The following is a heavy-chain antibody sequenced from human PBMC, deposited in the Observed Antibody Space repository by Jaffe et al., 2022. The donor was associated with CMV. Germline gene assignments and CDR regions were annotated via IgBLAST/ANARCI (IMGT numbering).Heavy chain of an antibody. CDR3: ARHLLTVVTPNWFDP. CDR1: GGSISSSSYY. CDR2: IYYSGST. Sequence: QLQLQESGPGLVKPSETLSLTCTVSGGSISSSSYYWGWIRQPPGKGLEWIGSIYYSGSTYYNPSLKSRVTISVDTSKNQFSLKLSSVTAADTAVYYCARHLLTVVTPNWFDPWGQGTLVTVSS. D-gene: IGHD2-21*02. V-gene: IGHV4-39*01. J-gene: IGHJ5*02.